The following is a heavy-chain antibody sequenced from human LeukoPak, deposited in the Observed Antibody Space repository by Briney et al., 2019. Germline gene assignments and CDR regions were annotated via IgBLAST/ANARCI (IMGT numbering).Heavy chain of an antibody. CDR3: ARDKAAGPYYFDY. CDR2: INPSGGST. D-gene: IGHD6-13*01. Sequence: ASVKVSCKASGYTFTSYYMHWVRQAPGQGLEWMGIINPSGGSTSYAQKFQGRVTMTTDTSTSTAYMELRSLRSDDTALYYCARDKAAGPYYFDYWGQGTLVTVSS. CDR1: GYTFTSYY. J-gene: IGHJ4*02. V-gene: IGHV1-46*01.